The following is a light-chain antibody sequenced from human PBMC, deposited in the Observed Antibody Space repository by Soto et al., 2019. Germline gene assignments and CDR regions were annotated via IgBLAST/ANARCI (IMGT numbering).Light chain of an antibody. CDR1: QSVSSF. CDR2: GAS. V-gene: IGKV3-15*01. CDR3: QQYNSWPLT. Sequence: EIVLTQSPATLSLSPGERATLSCRASQSVSSFLAWYQQKPGQAPRLLIYGASTRATGVPARFSGSGSGTEFTLSISSLQSEDFAVYYCQQYNSWPLTFGGGTKVDIK. J-gene: IGKJ4*01.